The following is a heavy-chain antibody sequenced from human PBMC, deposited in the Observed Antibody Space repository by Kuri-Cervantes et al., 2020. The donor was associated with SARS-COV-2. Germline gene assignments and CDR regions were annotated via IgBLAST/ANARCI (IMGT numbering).Heavy chain of an antibody. D-gene: IGHD3-3*01. CDR2: IFSKDER. J-gene: IGHJ6*02. Sequence: SGPTLVKPTETLTLTCTVSGFALRNERMGVSWIRQPPGGALEWLAHIFSKDERSYSASLRSRLTISKDTSKSQVVLTMINMDPVDTATYYCARNQREITIFGVVNYGMDVWGQGTTVTVSS. CDR1: GFALRNERMG. V-gene: IGHV2-26*01. CDR3: ARNQREITIFGVVNYGMDV.